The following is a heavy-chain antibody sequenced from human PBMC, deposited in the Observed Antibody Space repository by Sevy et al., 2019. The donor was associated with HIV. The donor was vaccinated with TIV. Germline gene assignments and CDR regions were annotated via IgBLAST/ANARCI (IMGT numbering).Heavy chain of an antibody. CDR1: GFTFSDYY. CDR3: AREGRNYYDSSGYRPFDY. D-gene: IGHD3-22*01. J-gene: IGHJ4*02. V-gene: IGHV3-11*01. CDR2: ISSSGSTI. Sequence: GGSLRLSCAASGFTFSDYYMSWIRQAPGKGLERVSYISSSGSTIYYADSVKGRFTISRDNAKNSLYLQMNSLRAEDTAVYYCAREGRNYYDSSGYRPFDYWGQGTLVTVSS.